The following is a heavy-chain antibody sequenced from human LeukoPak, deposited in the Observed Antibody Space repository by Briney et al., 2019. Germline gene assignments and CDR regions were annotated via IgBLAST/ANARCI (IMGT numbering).Heavy chain of an antibody. V-gene: IGHV4-4*02. Sequence: PSGTLSLTCAVSGGSISSSNWWSWVRQPPGKGLEWIGEIYHSGSTNYNSSLKTRVTISVDKSKNQFSLKVSSVTAADTVVYYCARVGYIPYTSTARTGRGRDFNWFDPWGQGTLVTVSS. J-gene: IGHJ5*02. D-gene: IGHD3-16*01. CDR1: GGSISSSNW. CDR3: ARVGYIPYTSTARTGRGRDFNWFDP. CDR2: IYHSGST.